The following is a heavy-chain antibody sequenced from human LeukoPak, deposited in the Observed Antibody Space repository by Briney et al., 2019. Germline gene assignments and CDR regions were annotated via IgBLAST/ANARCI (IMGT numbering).Heavy chain of an antibody. J-gene: IGHJ4*02. CDR3: ARHQSGGTFPLEY. D-gene: IGHD2-15*01. CDR2: ISYAGNT. V-gene: IGHV4-59*08. Sequence: SETLSLTCAISGGSISPYFWSWIRQPPGKGLEWIGYISYAGNTKYNPSLKSRLTLSLDTPNKLFSLKLISVTAADTAVYYCARHQSGGTFPLEYWGQGVLITVS. CDR1: GGSISPYF.